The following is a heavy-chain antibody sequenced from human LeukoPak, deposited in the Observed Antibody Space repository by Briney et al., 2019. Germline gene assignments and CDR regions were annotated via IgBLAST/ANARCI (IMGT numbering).Heavy chain of an antibody. CDR1: GFTFSSYA. J-gene: IGHJ4*02. V-gene: IGHV3-30-3*01. Sequence: PGGSLRLSCAASGFTFSSYAMHWVRQAPGKGLEWVAVISYDGSNKYYADSVKGRFTISRDNSKNTLYLQMNSLRAEDTAVYYCASRLVAAALDYWGQGTLVTVSS. D-gene: IGHD6-13*01. CDR3: ASRLVAAALDY. CDR2: ISYDGSNK.